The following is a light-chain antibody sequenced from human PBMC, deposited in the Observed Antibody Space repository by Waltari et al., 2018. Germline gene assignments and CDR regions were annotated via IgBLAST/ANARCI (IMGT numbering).Light chain of an antibody. CDR1: QGISSY. J-gene: IGKJ4*01. V-gene: IGKV1-17*01. Sequence: DIQMTQSPSSLSASVGDTVTITCRASQGISSYLNWFQQKPGKAPELLIYAATTLQSGVPSRFSGSGSGTEFTLTISSLQPEDFAAYYCLQHNSYPLTFGGGTKVEIK. CDR2: AAT. CDR3: LQHNSYPLT.